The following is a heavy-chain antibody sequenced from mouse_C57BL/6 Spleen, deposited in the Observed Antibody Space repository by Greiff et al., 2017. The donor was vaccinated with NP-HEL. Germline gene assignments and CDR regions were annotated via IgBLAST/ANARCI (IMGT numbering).Heavy chain of an antibody. CDR2: IDPSDSYT. V-gene: IGHV1-50*01. CDR3: ARRTTVVDY. J-gene: IGHJ2*01. CDR1: GYTFTSYW. D-gene: IGHD1-1*01. Sequence: QVQLQQPGAELVKPGASVKLSCKASGYTFTSYWMQWVKQRPGQGLEWIGEIDPSDSYTHSNEKFKGKATLTVDTSSNTAYMQLSTLTSDDSAVYYCARRTTVVDYWGQGTILTVSS.